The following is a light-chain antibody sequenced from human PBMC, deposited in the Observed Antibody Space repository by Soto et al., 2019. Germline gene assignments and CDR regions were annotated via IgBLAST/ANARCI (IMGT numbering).Light chain of an antibody. CDR1: QSVSSSY. Sequence: EIVLTQSPGTLSLSPGERATLSCRASQSVSSSYFSWYQQKPGQAPRLLIYGASSGATGIPDRFSGSGSGTDFTLTISRLEPEDFAVYYCQQYGSSPYPFGEGTKLEIK. J-gene: IGKJ2*01. CDR3: QQYGSSPYP. V-gene: IGKV3-20*01. CDR2: GAS.